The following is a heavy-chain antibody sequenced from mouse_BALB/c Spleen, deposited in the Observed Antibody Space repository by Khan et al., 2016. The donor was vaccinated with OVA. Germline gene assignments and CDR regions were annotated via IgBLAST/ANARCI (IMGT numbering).Heavy chain of an antibody. CDR1: GFSLTNYG. V-gene: IGHV2-6-1*01. Sequence: VELVESGPGLVAPSQSLSITCTISGFSLTNYGIHWVRQPPGKGLEWLVVIWSDGSTTYNSALKPRLTISKDNSKSQVFLKMNSLQTDDTAMYFCARQPYYHYNVMDYWGQGTSVTVSS. D-gene: IGHD2-10*01. CDR3: ARQPYYHYNVMDY. CDR2: IWSDGST. J-gene: IGHJ4*01.